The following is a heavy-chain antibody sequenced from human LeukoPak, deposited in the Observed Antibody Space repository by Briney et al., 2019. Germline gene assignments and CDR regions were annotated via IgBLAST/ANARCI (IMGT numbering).Heavy chain of an antibody. J-gene: IGHJ4*02. V-gene: IGHV4-30-4*01. Sequence: SQTLSLTCIVSGGSISSGDYYWSWIRQPPGKGLEWIGYIHYSGSTFYNPSLKSRVTISVDRSKNQFSLKLSSVTAADTAVCYCARVNPSTVSYYFDYWGQGTLVTGSS. D-gene: IGHD4-17*01. CDR3: ARVNPSTVSYYFDY. CDR1: GGSISSGDYY. CDR2: IHYSGST.